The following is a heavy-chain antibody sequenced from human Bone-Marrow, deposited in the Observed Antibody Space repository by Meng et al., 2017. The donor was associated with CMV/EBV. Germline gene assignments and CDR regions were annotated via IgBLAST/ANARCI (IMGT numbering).Heavy chain of an antibody. CDR1: GFTFSSYA. Sequence: GGSLRLSCAASGFTFSSYAMSWVRQAPGKGLEWVSVIYSGGSSTYYADSVKGRFTISRDNSKNTPYLQMNSLRAEDTAVYYCVNCGPYGGYVHYWGQGTLVTVSS. J-gene: IGHJ4*02. D-gene: IGHD5-12*01. CDR3: VNCGPYGGYVHY. CDR2: IYSGGSST. V-gene: IGHV3-23*03.